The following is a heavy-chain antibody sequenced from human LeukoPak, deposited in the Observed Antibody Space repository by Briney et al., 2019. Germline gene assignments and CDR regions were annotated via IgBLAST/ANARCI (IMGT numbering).Heavy chain of an antibody. D-gene: IGHD6-13*01. J-gene: IGHJ5*02. Sequence: GGSLRLSCAASGFTFSSYAMSWVRQAPGKGLEWVSAISGSGGSTYYADSVKGRFTISRDDAKNSLYLQMNSLRAEDTAVYYCAKVPRQHDNWFDPWGQGTLVTVSS. CDR1: GFTFSSYA. CDR3: AKVPRQHDNWFDP. CDR2: ISGSGGST. V-gene: IGHV3-23*01.